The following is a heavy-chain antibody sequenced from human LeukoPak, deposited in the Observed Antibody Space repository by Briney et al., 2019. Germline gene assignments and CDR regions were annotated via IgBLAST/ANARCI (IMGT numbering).Heavy chain of an antibody. CDR3: ARSHKQIAAAGTGYY. D-gene: IGHD6-13*01. V-gene: IGHV3-53*05. J-gene: IGHJ4*02. Sequence: PGGSLRLSCAASGFTVSSNYMSWVRQAPGKGLEWVSIIYSGGSTFYADSVKGRFTISRDNSKNTLYLQMNSLRAEDTAVYYCARSHKQIAAAGTGYYWGQGTLVTVSS. CDR1: GFTVSSNY. CDR2: IYSGGST.